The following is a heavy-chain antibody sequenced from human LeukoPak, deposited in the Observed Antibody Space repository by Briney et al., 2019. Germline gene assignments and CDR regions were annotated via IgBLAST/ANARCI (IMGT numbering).Heavy chain of an antibody. D-gene: IGHD3-10*01. J-gene: IGHJ4*02. CDR1: GPCITSDY. CDR3: ATRGY. CDR2: IYNSGNN. V-gene: IGHV4-59*08. Sequence: SQTLSLTCTVSGPCITSDYWRWVRQPPGKGLEWVGYIYNSGNNHYNSSLKSRVTISIDTSKNQFSLKLASVTAADTAVYYCATRGYWGQGTLVAVSS.